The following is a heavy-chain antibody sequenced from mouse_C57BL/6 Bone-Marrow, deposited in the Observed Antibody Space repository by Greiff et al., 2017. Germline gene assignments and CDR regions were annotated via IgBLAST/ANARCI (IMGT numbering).Heavy chain of an antibody. CDR2: IHPNSGST. Sequence: QVQLQQPGAELVKPGASVKLSCKASGYTFTSYWMHWVKQRPGQGLEWIGMIHPNSGSTNYNEKFKSKATLTVDKSSSTAYMQISSLTSEDSAVYYGTSSAQAKSYFDNWGQGTTLTVSA. V-gene: IGHV1-64*01. CDR1: GYTFTSYW. CDR3: TSSAQAKSYFDN. D-gene: IGHD3-2*02. J-gene: IGHJ2*01.